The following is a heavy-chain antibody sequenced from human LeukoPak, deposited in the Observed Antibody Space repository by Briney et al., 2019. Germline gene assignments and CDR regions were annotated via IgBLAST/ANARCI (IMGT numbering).Heavy chain of an antibody. Sequence: QPGGSLRLSCAASGFTFSSYAMSWVRQAPGKGLEWVSAISGTGGSTYYADSVKGRFTISRDNSKNTLYLQMNSLRAEDTAVYYCAKFTIIVVVAARGYMDVWGKGTTVTVSS. J-gene: IGHJ6*03. CDR3: AKFTIIVVVAARGYMDV. CDR1: GFTFSSYA. V-gene: IGHV3-23*01. D-gene: IGHD2-15*01. CDR2: ISGTGGST.